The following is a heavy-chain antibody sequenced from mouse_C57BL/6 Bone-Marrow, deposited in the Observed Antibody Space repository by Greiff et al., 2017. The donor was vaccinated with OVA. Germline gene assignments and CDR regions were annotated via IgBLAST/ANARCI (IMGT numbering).Heavy chain of an antibody. CDR1: GYTFTDYE. V-gene: IGHV1-15*01. CDR2: IDPETGGT. J-gene: IGHJ2*01. Sequence: VQLQQSGAELVRPGASVTLSCKASGYTFTDYEMHWVKQTPVHGLEWIGAIDPETGGTAYNQKFKGKAILTEDKSYSTAYIELRSLTAKDSAVYYCTRDDYWGQGTTLTVSS. CDR3: TRDDY.